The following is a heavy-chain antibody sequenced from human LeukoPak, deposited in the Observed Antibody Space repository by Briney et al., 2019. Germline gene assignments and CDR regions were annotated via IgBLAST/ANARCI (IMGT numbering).Heavy chain of an antibody. CDR3: AREERWLQSDY. Sequence: SETLSPTCTVSGGSISSSSYYWGWIRQPPGKGLEWIGSIYYSGSTYYNPSLKSRVTISVDTSKNQFSLKLSSVTAADTAVYYCAREERWLQSDYWGQGTLVTVSS. CDR2: IYYSGST. V-gene: IGHV4-39*02. J-gene: IGHJ4*02. D-gene: IGHD5-24*01. CDR1: GGSISSSSYY.